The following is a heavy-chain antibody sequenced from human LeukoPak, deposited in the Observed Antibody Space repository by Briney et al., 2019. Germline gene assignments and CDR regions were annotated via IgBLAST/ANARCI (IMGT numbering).Heavy chain of an antibody. J-gene: IGHJ6*04. CDR3: AELGITMIGGV. V-gene: IGHV3-53*01. CDR2: IYSGGGT. Sequence: GGSLRLSCAVSGFTVSSNYMTWVRQAPGKGLEWVSVIYSGGGTYYADSVKGRFTISRDNFKNTLYLQMNSLRAEDTAVYYCAELGITMIGGVWGKGTTVTISS. CDR1: GFTVSSNY. D-gene: IGHD3-10*02.